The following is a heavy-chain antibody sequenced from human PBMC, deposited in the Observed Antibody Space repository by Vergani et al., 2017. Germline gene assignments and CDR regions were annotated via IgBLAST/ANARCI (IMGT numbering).Heavy chain of an antibody. D-gene: IGHD6-13*01. CDR2: FYTSWGP. Sequence: QVQLQESGPGLVRPSQTLSLTCTVSGGSLSRGSYYWSWFRQPAGKGLEWIGRFYTSWGPSYNPSLKSRVTISVDTSKNQFSLQLSSVTAADTAVYYCARDPLYSTTWPFLLLDMDVWGQGTTVTVSS. V-gene: IGHV4-61*02. CDR1: GGSLSRGSYY. CDR3: ARDPLYSTTWPFLLLDMDV. J-gene: IGHJ6*02.